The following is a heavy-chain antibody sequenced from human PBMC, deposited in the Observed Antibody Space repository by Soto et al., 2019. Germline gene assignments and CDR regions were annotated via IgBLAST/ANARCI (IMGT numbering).Heavy chain of an antibody. CDR2: ISYDGSNK. D-gene: IGHD3-22*01. CDR1: GFTFSSYA. V-gene: IGHV3-30-3*01. CDR3: ARVGYYYDSSGYYFDY. Sequence: GGSLRLSCAASGFTFSSYAMHWVRQAPGKGLEWVAVISYDGSNKYYADSVKGRFTISGDNSKNTLYLQMNSLRAEDTAVYYCARVGYYYDSSGYYFDYWGQGTLVTVSS. J-gene: IGHJ4*02.